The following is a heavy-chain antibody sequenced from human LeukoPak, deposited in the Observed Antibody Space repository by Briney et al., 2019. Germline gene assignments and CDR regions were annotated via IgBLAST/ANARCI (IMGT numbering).Heavy chain of an antibody. D-gene: IGHD3-22*01. V-gene: IGHV4-59*08. J-gene: IGHJ4*02. CDR3: ARLDYHDSSGYFHFDY. CDR2: IYYSGST. CDR1: GGSISSYY. Sequence: SETLSLTCTVSGGSISSYYWSWIRQPPGKGLEWIGYIYYSGSTNYNPSLKSRVTISVDTSKNQFSLKLSSVTAADTAVYYCARLDYHDSSGYFHFDYWGQGTLVTVSS.